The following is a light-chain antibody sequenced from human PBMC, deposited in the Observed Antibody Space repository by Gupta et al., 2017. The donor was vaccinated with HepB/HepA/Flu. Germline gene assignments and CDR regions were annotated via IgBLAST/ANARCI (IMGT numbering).Light chain of an antibody. CDR1: QNISIW. CDR2: RAS. V-gene: IGKV1-5*03. Sequence: DIQMTRSPSTLSASVGDRVTITCRASQNISIWLAWYQQKPGKAPKLLIYRASSLESGVPSRFRGSGSGTEFTLSISSVQPDDFATYYCQQYDDYPLTFGGGTKVEMK. CDR3: QQYDDYPLT. J-gene: IGKJ4*01.